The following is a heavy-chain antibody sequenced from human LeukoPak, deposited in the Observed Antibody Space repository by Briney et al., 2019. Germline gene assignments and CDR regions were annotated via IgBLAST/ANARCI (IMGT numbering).Heavy chain of an antibody. CDR1: GFTFSTYT. D-gene: IGHD2/OR15-2a*01. J-gene: IGHJ4*02. Sequence: RPGGSLRLSCAASGFTFSTYTMNRVRQAPGKGLEWISSISSSSSTIYHADSVKGRFTISRDNAKNSLYLQMNSLRDEDTAVYYCARARIADYWGQGTLVTVSS. CDR2: ISSSSSTI. V-gene: IGHV3-48*02. CDR3: ARARIADY.